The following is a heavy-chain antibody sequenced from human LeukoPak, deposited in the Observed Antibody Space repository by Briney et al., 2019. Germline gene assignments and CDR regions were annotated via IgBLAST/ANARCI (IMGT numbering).Heavy chain of an antibody. CDR3: ARDVARLVATQTGY. CDR1: GYTFTSYA. J-gene: IGHJ4*02. V-gene: IGHV1-3*01. Sequence: ASVKVSCKASGYTFTSYAMHWVRQAPGQRLEWMGWINAGNGNTRYSQKFQGRVTITRDTSASTAYMELSSLRSEDTAVYYCARDVARLVATQTGYWGQGTLVTVSS. CDR2: INAGNGNT. D-gene: IGHD5-12*01.